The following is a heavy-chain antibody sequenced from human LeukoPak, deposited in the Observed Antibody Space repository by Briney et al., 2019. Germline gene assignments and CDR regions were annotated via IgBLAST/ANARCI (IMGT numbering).Heavy chain of an antibody. V-gene: IGHV1-18*01. D-gene: IGHD3-22*01. Sequence: ASVKVSCKASGYTFTSYGISWVRQAPGQWLEWMGWISAYNGNTNYAQKLQGRVTMTTDTSTSTAYMELRSLRSDDTAVYYCARERGYYDSSGYSTSSEHWGQGTLVTVSS. CDR3: ARERGYYDSSGYSTSSEH. CDR2: ISAYNGNT. CDR1: GYTFTSYG. J-gene: IGHJ1*01.